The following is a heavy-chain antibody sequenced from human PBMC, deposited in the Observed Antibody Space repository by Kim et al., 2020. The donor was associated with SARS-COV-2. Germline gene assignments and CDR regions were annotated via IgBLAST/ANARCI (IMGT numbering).Heavy chain of an antibody. CDR3: ARGGTTWPWDY. D-gene: IGHD1-26*01. Sequence: SETLSLTCTVSGGSISSYYWSWIRQPPGKGLEWIGYIYYSGSTNYNPSLKSRVTISVDTSKNQFSLKLSSVTAADTAVYYCARGGTTWPWDYWGQGTLVTVSS. V-gene: IGHV4-59*01. CDR2: IYYSGST. CDR1: GGSISSYY. J-gene: IGHJ4*02.